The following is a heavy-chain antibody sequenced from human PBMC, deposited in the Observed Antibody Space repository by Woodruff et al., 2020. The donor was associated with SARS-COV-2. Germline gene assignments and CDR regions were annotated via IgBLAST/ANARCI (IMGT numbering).Heavy chain of an antibody. D-gene: IGHD1-26*01. Sequence: EINHSGSTNYNPSLKSRVTISVDTSKNQFSLKLSSVTAADTAVYYCARDSQWELIDYWGQGTLVTVSS. CDR2: INHSGST. CDR3: ARDSQWELIDY. V-gene: IGHV4-34*01. J-gene: IGHJ4*02.